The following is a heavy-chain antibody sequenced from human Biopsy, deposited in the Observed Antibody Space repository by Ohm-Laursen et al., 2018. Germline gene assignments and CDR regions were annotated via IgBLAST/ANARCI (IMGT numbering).Heavy chain of an antibody. D-gene: IGHD3-9*01. Sequence: SLRLSCAASGFAFSYYGLHWVRQAPGKGLQWVAVMWSDGINKNYADSVKGRFTVSRDNSNNVLCLQMSSLRDVDSAVYYCARDDDTTGHYMILNHWGQGTLITVSS. CDR2: MWSDGINK. CDR1: GFAFSYYG. J-gene: IGHJ5*02. V-gene: IGHV3-33*01. CDR3: ARDDDTTGHYMILNH.